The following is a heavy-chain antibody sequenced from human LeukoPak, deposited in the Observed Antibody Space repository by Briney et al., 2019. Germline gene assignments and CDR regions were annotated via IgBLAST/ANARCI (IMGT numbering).Heavy chain of an antibody. J-gene: IGHJ5*02. D-gene: IGHD2-2*01. CDR1: GFTFSGYA. CDR2: ISGSGGST. Sequence: PGASLRLSCAASGFTFSGYAMSWVRQAPGKGLEWVSAISGSGGSTYYADSVKGRFTISRDNSKNTLYLQMNSLRAEDTAVYYCAKGGDIVVVPAATCNWFDPWGQGTLVTVSS. CDR3: AKGGDIVVVPAATCNWFDP. V-gene: IGHV3-23*01.